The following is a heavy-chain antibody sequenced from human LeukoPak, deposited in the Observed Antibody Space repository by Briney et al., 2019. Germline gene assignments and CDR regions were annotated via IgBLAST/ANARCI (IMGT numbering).Heavy chain of an antibody. J-gene: IGHJ4*02. CDR1: GFTFSSYG. CDR2: IWYDGSNK. CDR3: AREAYSGSDGYFDY. Sequence: QTGGSLRLSCAASGFTFSSYGMHWVRQAPGKGLEWVAVIWYDGSNKYYADSVKGRFTISRDNSKNTLYLQMNSLRAEDTAVYYCAREAYSGSDGYFDYWGQGTLVTVSS. V-gene: IGHV3-33*01. D-gene: IGHD1-26*01.